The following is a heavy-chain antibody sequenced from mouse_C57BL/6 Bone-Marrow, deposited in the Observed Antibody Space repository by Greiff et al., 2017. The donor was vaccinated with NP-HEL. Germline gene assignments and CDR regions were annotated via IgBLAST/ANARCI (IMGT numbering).Heavy chain of an antibody. D-gene: IGHD1-1*01. CDR3: ARDGSSYGWYFDV. Sequence: EVQRVESGPGLVKPSQSLSLTCSVTGYSITSGYYWNWIRQFPGNKLEWMGYISYDGSNNYNPSLKNRISITRDTSKNQFFLKLNSVTTEDTATYYCARDGSSYGWYFDVWGTGTTVTVSS. CDR1: GYSITSGYY. V-gene: IGHV3-6*01. CDR2: ISYDGSN. J-gene: IGHJ1*03.